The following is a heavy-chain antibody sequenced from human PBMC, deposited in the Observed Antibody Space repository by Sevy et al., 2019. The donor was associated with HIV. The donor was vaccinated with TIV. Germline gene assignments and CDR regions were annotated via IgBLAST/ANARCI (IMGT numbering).Heavy chain of an antibody. V-gene: IGHV3-48*02. D-gene: IGHD6-6*01. J-gene: IGHJ4*02. CDR3: ARDLWGAARPSHFDY. CDR1: GFTFSSYS. CDR2: ISSSSSTI. Sequence: GGSLRLSCAASGFTFSSYSMNWVRQAPGKGLEWVSYISSSSSTIYYADSVKGRLTISRDNAKNSLYLQMNSLRDEDTAVYYCARDLWGAARPSHFDYWGQGTLVTVSS.